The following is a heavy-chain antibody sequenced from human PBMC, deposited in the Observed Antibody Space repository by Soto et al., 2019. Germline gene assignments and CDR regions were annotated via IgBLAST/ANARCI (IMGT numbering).Heavy chain of an antibody. CDR3: ARDRSSLYDSSGYAFDP. V-gene: IGHV3-30-3*01. Sequence: PGGSLRLSCAASGFTFSSYGMHWVRQAPGKGLEWVAVISYDGSNKYYADSVKGRFTISRDNSKNTLYLQMNSLRAEDTAVYYCARDRSSLYDSSGYAFDPWGQGTLVTVSS. J-gene: IGHJ5*02. D-gene: IGHD3-22*01. CDR2: ISYDGSNK. CDR1: GFTFSSYG.